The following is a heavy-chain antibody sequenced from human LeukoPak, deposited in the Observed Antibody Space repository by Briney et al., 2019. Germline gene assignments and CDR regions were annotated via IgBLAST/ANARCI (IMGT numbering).Heavy chain of an antibody. CDR3: ARDTPNGNSPADFDY. V-gene: IGHV3-21*01. D-gene: IGHD1-7*01. CDR2: ISSSSSYI. J-gene: IGHJ4*02. Sequence: GGSLRLSCAVSGFTFSSYSMNWVRQAPGKGLEWVSSISSSSSYIYYADSVKGRFTISRDNAKNSLYLQMNSLRAEDTAAYYCARDTPNGNSPADFDYWGQGTLVTVSS. CDR1: GFTFSSYS.